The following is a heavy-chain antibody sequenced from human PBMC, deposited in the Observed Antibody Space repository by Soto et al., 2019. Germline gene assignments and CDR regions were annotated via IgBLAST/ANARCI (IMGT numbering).Heavy chain of an antibody. CDR1: GGSVSSGSYY. CDR2: IYYSGST. J-gene: IGHJ4*02. CDR3: ARLVRGVDYFDY. D-gene: IGHD6-6*01. V-gene: IGHV4-61*01. Sequence: SETLSLTCTVSGGSVSSGSYYWSWIRQPPGKGLEWIGYIYYSGSTNYNPSLKSRVTISVDTSKNQFSLKLSSVTAADTAVYYCARLVRGVDYFDYWRQGTLVTVSS.